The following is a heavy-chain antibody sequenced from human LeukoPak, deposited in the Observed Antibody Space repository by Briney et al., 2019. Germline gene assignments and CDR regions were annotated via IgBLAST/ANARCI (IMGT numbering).Heavy chain of an antibody. V-gene: IGHV3-23*01. CDR2: FSGAVDTT. J-gene: IGHJ4*02. CDR1: GFTFSTYA. D-gene: IGHD3-22*01. Sequence: GGSLRLSCAASGFTFSTYAMNWVRQAPGKGLEWVSTFSGAVDTTYYADSVKGRFTISRDKAKNSLYLQMNSLRVEDTALYYCAKWPRDYYDSSGYFDYWGQGTLVTVSS. CDR3: AKWPRDYYDSSGYFDY.